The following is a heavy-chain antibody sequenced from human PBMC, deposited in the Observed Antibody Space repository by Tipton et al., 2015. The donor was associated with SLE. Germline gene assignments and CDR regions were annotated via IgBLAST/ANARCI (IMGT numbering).Heavy chain of an antibody. CDR3: ARMRGGYNAHH. V-gene: IGHV4-61*08. J-gene: IGHJ5*02. CDR1: AGSISSGGDY. Sequence: TLSLTCTVSAGSISSGGDYWTWIRQPPGKGLEWIGYISYSGSTNYNPSVRSRVSISLDTSKNQFSLKVKSVTTADTAVYYCARMRGGYNAHHWGQGILVTVSS. D-gene: IGHD5-24*01. CDR2: ISYSGST.